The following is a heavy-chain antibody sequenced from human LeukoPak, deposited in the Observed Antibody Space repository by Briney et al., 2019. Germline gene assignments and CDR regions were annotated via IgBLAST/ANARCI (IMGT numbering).Heavy chain of an antibody. CDR2: INHSGST. J-gene: IGHJ6*03. CDR1: GYPISGGYF. V-gene: IGHV4-38-2*02. Sequence: SETLSLTCTVSGYPISGGYFWGWIRQPPGKGLEWIGEINHSGSTNYNPSLKSRVTISVDTSKNQFSLKLSSVTAADTAVYYCARGQVRGVIITRYYYMDVWGKGTTVTVSS. D-gene: IGHD3-10*01. CDR3: ARGQVRGVIITRYYYMDV.